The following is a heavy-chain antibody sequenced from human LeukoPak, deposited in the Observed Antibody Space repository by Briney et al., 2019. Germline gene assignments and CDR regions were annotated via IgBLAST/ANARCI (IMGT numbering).Heavy chain of an antibody. Sequence: ASVKVSCKASGYTFTSYGISWVRQAPGQGLEWMGWISAYNGNTNYAQKLQGRVTMTTDTSTSTAYMELRSLRSDDTAVYYCARAPYYYDSSGYYFENDCWGQGTLVTVSS. CDR3: ARAPYYYDSSGYYFENDC. CDR2: ISAYNGNT. CDR1: GYTFTSYG. J-gene: IGHJ4*02. D-gene: IGHD3-22*01. V-gene: IGHV1-18*01.